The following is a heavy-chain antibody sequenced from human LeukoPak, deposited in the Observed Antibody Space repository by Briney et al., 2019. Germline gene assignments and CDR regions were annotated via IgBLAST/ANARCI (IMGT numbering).Heavy chain of an antibody. Sequence: PGRSLRLSCAASGFTFDDYAMHWVRQAPGKGLEWVSGISWNSDSIGYADSVKGRFTISRDNAENSQYLQMNSLREEDTALYYCARDPSSGSQRTFDYWGQGTLVTVSS. J-gene: IGHJ4*02. D-gene: IGHD1-26*01. V-gene: IGHV3-9*01. CDR2: ISWNSDSI. CDR1: GFTFDDYA. CDR3: ARDPSSGSQRTFDY.